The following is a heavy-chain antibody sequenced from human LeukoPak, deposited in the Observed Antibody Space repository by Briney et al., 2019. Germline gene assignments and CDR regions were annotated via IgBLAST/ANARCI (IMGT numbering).Heavy chain of an antibody. CDR2: MNPNSGNT. J-gene: IGHJ4*02. V-gene: IGHV1-8*01. CDR1: GYTFTSYD. Sequence: ASVKVSCKASGYTFTSYDTNWVRQATGQGLEWMGWMNPNSGNTGYAQKFQGRVTMTRNTSISTAYMELSSLRSEDTAVYYCARAAKYYDFWSGYYDYFDYWGQGTLVTVSS. CDR3: ARAAKYYDFWSGYYDYFDY. D-gene: IGHD3-3*01.